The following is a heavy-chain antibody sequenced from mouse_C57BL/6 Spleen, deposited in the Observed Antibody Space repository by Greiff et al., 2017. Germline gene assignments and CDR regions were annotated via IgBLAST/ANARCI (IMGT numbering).Heavy chain of an antibody. CDR1: GFNIKDYY. CDR2: IDPEDGET. D-gene: IGHD2-2*01. J-gene: IGHJ2*01. Sequence: VQLKLSGAELVKPGASVKLSCTASGFNIKDYYMHWVKQRTEQGLEWIGRIDPEDGETKYAPTFLGKATITADTSSNTAYLQLSSLATEDTAVYYCARNYGYDWGQGTTLTVSS. V-gene: IGHV14-2*01. CDR3: ARNYGYD.